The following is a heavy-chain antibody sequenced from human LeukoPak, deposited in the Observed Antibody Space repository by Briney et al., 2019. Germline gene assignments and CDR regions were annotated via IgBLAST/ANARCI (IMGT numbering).Heavy chain of an antibody. CDR3: ARDGTPIHGSGWVYMDV. V-gene: IGHV3-74*01. CDR1: GFTFSSYW. Sequence: QPGGSLRLSCAASGFTFSSYWMHWVRQAPGKGLVRVSRINSDGSSTSYADSVKGRFTISRDNSKNTLYLQMNSLRAEDTAVYYCARDGTPIHGSGWVYMDVWGKGTTVTISS. CDR2: INSDGSST. D-gene: IGHD6-25*01. J-gene: IGHJ6*04.